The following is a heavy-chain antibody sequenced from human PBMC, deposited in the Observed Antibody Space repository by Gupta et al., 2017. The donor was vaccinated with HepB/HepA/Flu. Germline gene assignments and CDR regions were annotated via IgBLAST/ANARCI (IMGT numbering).Heavy chain of an antibody. CDR3: ANYTYYYDTSGYRGYYFYYMDV. Sequence: QLVQSGAEVKKSGSSVKVSCKASGGTLSSHYFRRLRQAPGPGLEWMGGIIPILGTVKYAREVQGRVTISADESTSTAYLELSSLRSEDTAVYFCANYTYYYDTSGYRGYYFYYMDVWGTGTTVTVSS. CDR2: IIPILGTV. J-gene: IGHJ6*03. V-gene: IGHV1-69*01. CDR1: GGTLSSHY. D-gene: IGHD3-22*01.